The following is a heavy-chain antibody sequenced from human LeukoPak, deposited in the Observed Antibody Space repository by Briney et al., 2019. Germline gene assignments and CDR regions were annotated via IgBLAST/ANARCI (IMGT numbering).Heavy chain of an antibody. V-gene: IGHV3-7*01. CDR3: ASKTYYYDSSGYYYFDY. CDR2: IKQDGSEK. J-gene: IGHJ4*02. CDR1: GFTFSGFA. Sequence: GGSLRLSCAASGFTFSGFAMSWIRQAPGKGLEWVANIKQDGSEKYYVDSVKGRFTISRDNAKNSLYLQMNSLRAEDTAVYYCASKTYYYDSSGYYYFDYWGQGTLVTVSS. D-gene: IGHD3-22*01.